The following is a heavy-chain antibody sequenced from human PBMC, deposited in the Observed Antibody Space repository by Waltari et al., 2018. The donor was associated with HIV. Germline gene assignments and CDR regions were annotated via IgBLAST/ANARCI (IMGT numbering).Heavy chain of an antibody. J-gene: IGHJ4*02. D-gene: IGHD5-12*01. CDR2: ISYSSSHI. CDR1: GLTFRRYT. V-gene: IGHV3-21*01. CDR3: ARYGGYSGPTLDY. Sequence: EVQLVESGGGLVKPGGSLRLACAGSGLTFRRYTMNWVRQAPGKGLEWVSSISYSSSHIYYADSLKGRFTISRDNAKNSLYLQMNSLRAEDTAVYYCARYGGYSGPTLDYWGQGTLVTVSS.